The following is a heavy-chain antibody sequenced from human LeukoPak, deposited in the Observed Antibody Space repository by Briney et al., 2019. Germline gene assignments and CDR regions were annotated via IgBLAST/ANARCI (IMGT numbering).Heavy chain of an antibody. CDR2: ITTSGATT. CDR3: AIMHGYYDGSGYWVQ. D-gene: IGHD3-22*01. V-gene: IGHV3-23*01. Sequence: EGSLRLSCAASGFTFSSYGMSWVRQAPGKGLEWVSFITTSGATTSYADSVKGRFTISRDNPRNTLYMQMNSLRDEDTALYYCAIMHGYYDGSGYWVQWGQGTLVTVSS. CDR1: GFTFSSYG. J-gene: IGHJ4*02.